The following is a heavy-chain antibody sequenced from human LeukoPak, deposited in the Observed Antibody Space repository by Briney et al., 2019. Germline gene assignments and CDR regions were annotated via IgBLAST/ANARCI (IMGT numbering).Heavy chain of an antibody. Sequence: GRSLRLSCAASGFTFDDYAMHWVRQAPGKGLEWVSGISWNSGSIGYADSVKGRFTISRDNAKNSLYLQMNSLRAEDTAVYYCARRHYYDIKPPFDYWGQGTLVAVSS. CDR1: GFTFDDYA. V-gene: IGHV3-9*01. J-gene: IGHJ4*02. CDR2: ISWNSGSI. D-gene: IGHD3-22*01. CDR3: ARRHYYDIKPPFDY.